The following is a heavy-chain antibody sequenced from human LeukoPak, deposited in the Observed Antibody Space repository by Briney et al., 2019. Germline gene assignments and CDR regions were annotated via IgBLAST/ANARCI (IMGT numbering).Heavy chain of an antibody. CDR3: ARGRPDGYDILTGYLYYFDY. CDR2: VYYDGSA. CDR1: GDSIRSSIYY. Sequence: SETLSLTCGVSGDSIRSSIYYWGWIRQPPGKGLEWIGSVYYDGSAYYNPSLKSRVTISVDTSKNQLSLKLSSVTAADTAVYYCARGRPDGYDILTGYLYYFDYWGQGTLVTVSS. V-gene: IGHV4-39*01. D-gene: IGHD3-9*01. J-gene: IGHJ4*02.